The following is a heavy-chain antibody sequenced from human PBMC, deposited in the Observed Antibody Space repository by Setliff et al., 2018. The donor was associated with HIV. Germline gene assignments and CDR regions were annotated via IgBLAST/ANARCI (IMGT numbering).Heavy chain of an antibody. V-gene: IGHV1-69*06. CDR1: GGTFNRYA. CDR2: IIPIFDTT. CDR3: ARGQIMTTVITNYYYYMDV. D-gene: IGHD4-17*01. Sequence: SVKVSCKASGGTFNRYAVSWVRQAPGQGLEWMGRIIPIFDTTNYAQDFQGRVTITADKSTGTAYMELSSLKSEDTGVYYCARGQIMTTVITNYYYYMDVWGKGQWSPSP. J-gene: IGHJ6*03.